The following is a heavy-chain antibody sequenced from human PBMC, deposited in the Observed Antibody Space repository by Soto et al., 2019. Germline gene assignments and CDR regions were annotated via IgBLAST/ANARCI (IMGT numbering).Heavy chain of an antibody. J-gene: IGHJ6*03. CDR1: GFSVSSYD. D-gene: IGHD2-21*02. CDR2: ISGSGGST. CDR3: ANGGSGDYDYYYYMDV. Sequence: PGGSVRLTCVASGFSVSSYDMSWVRQAPGKGLEWVSAISGSGGSTYYADSVKGRFTIPRDNSKNTLYLQMNSLRAEDTAVYYCANGGSGDYDYYYYMDVWGKGTTVTVSS. V-gene: IGHV3-23*01.